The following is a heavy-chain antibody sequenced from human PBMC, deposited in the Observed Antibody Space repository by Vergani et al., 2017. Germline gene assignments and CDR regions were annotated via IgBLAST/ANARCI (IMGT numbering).Heavy chain of an antibody. D-gene: IGHD3/OR15-3a*01. Sequence: QVQLQESGPGLVKPSQTLSLTCSVSGVSVSSTAFYWNWIRQPAGKGLEWIGRIYGRGNINYNPSLERGVTISRDPSKNQFSLKVHSVTAADTAVYYCARGETRTDWLDPCGRELRSSS. V-gene: IGHV4-61*02. CDR2: IYGRGNI. CDR1: GVSVSSTAFY. J-gene: IGHJ5*02. CDR3: ARGETRTDWLDP.